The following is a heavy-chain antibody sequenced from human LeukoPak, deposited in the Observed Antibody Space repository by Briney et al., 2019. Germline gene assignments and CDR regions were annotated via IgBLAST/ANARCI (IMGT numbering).Heavy chain of an antibody. CDR2: IYYSGST. CDR3: ARGPMAEDDY. V-gene: IGHV4-59*01. CDR1: GGSISSYY. Sequence: PSETLSPTCTVSGGSISSYYWSWIRQPPGKGLEWIGYIYYSGSTNYNPSLKSRVTISVDTSKNQFSLKLSSVTAADTAVYYCARGPMAEDDYWGQGTLVTVSS. D-gene: IGHD5-24*01. J-gene: IGHJ4*02.